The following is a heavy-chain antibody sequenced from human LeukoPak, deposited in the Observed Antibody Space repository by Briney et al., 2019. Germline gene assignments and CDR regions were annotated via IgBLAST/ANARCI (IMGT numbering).Heavy chain of an antibody. J-gene: IGHJ6*02. D-gene: IGHD3-10*01. Sequence: PSETLSLTCTVSGGSTSSYYWSWIRQPPGKGLEWIGYIYYSGSTNYNPSLKSRVTISVDTSKNQFSLKLSSVTAADTAVYYCARDLGPIYYYGSGSYYNPDYYYYGMDVWGQGTTVTVSS. CDR3: ARDLGPIYYYGSGSYYNPDYYYYGMDV. CDR2: IYYSGST. CDR1: GGSTSSYY. V-gene: IGHV4-59*01.